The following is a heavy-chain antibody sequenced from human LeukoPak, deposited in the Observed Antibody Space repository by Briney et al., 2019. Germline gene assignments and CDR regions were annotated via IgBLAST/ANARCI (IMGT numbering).Heavy chain of an antibody. CDR1: GYSISSSNW. CDR3: ARMAVAGNSGGPFDL. V-gene: IGHV4-28*01. J-gene: IGHJ2*01. CDR2: IYYSGST. D-gene: IGHD6-19*01. Sequence: SETLSLTCAVSGYSISSSNWWGWIRQPPGKGLEWIGYIYYSGSTYYNPSLKSRVTMSVDTYKNQFSLRLSSVTAVDTAVYYCARMAVAGNSGGPFDLWGRGTLVTVSS.